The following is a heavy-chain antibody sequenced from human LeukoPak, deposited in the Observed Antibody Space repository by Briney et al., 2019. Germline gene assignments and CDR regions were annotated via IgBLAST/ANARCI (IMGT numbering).Heavy chain of an antibody. Sequence: ASVKVSCXASGYTFTGYYMHWVRQAPGQEPEWMGWINPNSGGTNYAQKFQGRVTMTRDTSISTAYMELSRLRSDDTAVYYCARDKRHSSSWYYYYYYMDVWGKGTTVTVSS. CDR3: ARDKRHSSSWYYYYYYMDV. CDR2: INPNSGGT. V-gene: IGHV1-2*02. D-gene: IGHD6-13*01. CDR1: GYTFTGYY. J-gene: IGHJ6*03.